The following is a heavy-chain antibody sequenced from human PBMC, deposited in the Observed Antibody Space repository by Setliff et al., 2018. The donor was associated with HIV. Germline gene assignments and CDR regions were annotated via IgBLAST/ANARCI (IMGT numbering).Heavy chain of an antibody. Sequence: ASVKVSCKASGYSFINHAMHWVRQAPGQRLEWMGWINVGSGKTQYSQEFQGRVTITRDTSATTAYMELSSLTSEDTAVYYCARNPDSGYDSGAFDIWGQGTTVTVSS. CDR3: ARNPDSGYDSGAFDI. CDR1: GYSFINHA. J-gene: IGHJ3*02. V-gene: IGHV1-3*01. D-gene: IGHD5-12*01. CDR2: INVGSGKT.